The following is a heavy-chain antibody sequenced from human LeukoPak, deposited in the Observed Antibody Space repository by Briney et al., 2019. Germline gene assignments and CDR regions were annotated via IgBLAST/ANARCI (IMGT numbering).Heavy chain of an antibody. CDR3: ARRYDYRFYYYYGMDV. CDR1: GGSFSGYY. Sequence: SSETLSLTCAVYGGSFSGYYWSWIRQAPGKGLEWIGEINHSGSTNYNPSLKSRVTISVDTSKNQFSLKLSSVTAADTAVYYCARRYDYRFYYYYGMDVWGQGTTVTVS. J-gene: IGHJ6*02. V-gene: IGHV4-34*01. D-gene: IGHD3-22*01. CDR2: INHSGST.